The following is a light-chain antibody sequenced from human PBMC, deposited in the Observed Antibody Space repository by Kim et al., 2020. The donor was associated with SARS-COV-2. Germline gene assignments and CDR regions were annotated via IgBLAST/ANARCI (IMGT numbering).Light chain of an antibody. V-gene: IGLV3-19*01. CDR3: CSQDGSGNLYV. CDR1: SLRSYY. J-gene: IGLJ1*01. Sequence: SSELTQDPAVSVALGQTVRVTCQGDSLRSYYVSWYQQKPGQAPVLVTYANTGRPSGIPDRFSGSSSGNTASLTIAGAQAEDEADYYCCSQDGSGNLYVFGTGTKVTVL. CDR2: ANT.